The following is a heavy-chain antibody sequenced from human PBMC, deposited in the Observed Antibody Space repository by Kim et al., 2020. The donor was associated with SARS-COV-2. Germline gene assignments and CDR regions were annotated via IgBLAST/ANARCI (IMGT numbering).Heavy chain of an antibody. CDR2: ISAYNGNT. CDR3: ARARGVPIDFDRSALGSRGFDP. D-gene: IGHD6-25*01. Sequence: ASVKVSCKASGYTFTSYGISWVRQAPGQGLEWMGWISAYNGNTNYAQKLQGRVTMTTDTSTSTAYMELRSLRSDDTAVYYCARARGVPIDFDRSALGSRGFDPWGQGTLVTVSS. CDR1: GYTFTSYG. J-gene: IGHJ5*02. V-gene: IGHV1-18*01.